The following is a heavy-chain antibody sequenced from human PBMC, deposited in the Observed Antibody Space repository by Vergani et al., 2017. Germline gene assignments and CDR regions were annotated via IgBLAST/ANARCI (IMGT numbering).Heavy chain of an antibody. V-gene: IGHV2-26*01. CDR1: GFSLSHARMV. CDR3: ERIEVGTDSYYFDY. D-gene: IGHD1-14*01. Sequence: QVTLTESVPFLVKPTDPLPLTCTFSGFSLSHARMVVICLRQPPGNALEWLSHIFSNDEKSYSTSLKSRLTIAKATSKSQVVLTMTNMAPVDTATYYCERIEVGTDSYYFDYGGQGTLVTVSS. J-gene: IGHJ4*02. CDR2: IFSNDEK.